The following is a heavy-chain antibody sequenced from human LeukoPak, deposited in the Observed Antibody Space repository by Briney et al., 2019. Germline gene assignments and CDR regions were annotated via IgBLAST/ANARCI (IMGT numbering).Heavy chain of an antibody. CDR1: GGSISSSSYY. J-gene: IGHJ3*02. D-gene: IGHD2-2*01. Sequence: SETPSLTCTVSGGSISSSSYYWGWIRQPPGKGLEWIGSIYYSGSTYYNPSLKSRVTISVDTSKNQFSLKLSSVTAADTAVYYCARAGSSALLESDAFDIWGQGTMVTVSS. CDR2: IYYSGST. CDR3: ARAGSSALLESDAFDI. V-gene: IGHV4-39*01.